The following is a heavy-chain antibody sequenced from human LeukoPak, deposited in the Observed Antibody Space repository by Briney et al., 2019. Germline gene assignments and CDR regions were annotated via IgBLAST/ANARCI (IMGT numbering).Heavy chain of an antibody. CDR1: RFTFSSYS. CDR3: ARASANYDILTDYYHYSGLDV. D-gene: IGHD3-9*01. Sequence: GGSLGLSCAASRFTFSSYSMHWVRQAPGKGLEWVSSISGGSSYIYYADSVKGRFTISRDNAKNSLYLQMNSLSAEDTAVYYCARASANYDILTDYYHYSGLDVWGQGTTVTVSS. V-gene: IGHV3-21*01. J-gene: IGHJ6*02. CDR2: ISGGSSYI.